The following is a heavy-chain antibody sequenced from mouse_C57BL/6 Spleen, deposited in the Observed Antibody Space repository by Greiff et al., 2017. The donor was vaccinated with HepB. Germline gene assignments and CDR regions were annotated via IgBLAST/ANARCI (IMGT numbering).Heavy chain of an antibody. J-gene: IGHJ2*01. CDR3: ARSYSNYDYFDY. CDR1: GYAFSSYW. D-gene: IGHD2-5*01. V-gene: IGHV1-80*01. Sequence: QVQLKQSGAELVKPGASVKISCKASGYAFSSYWMNWVKQRPGKGLEWIGQIYPGDGDTNYNGKFKGKATLTADKSSSTAYMQLSSLTSEDSAVYFCARSYSNYDYFDYWGQGTTLTVSS. CDR2: IYPGDGDT.